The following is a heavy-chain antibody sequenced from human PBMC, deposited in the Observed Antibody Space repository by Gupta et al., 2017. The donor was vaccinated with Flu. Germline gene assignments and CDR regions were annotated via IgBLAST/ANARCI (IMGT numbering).Heavy chain of an antibody. V-gene: IGHV1-69*01. D-gene: IGHD3-10*01. CDR1: GGTFNTFA. J-gene: IGHJ4*02. Sequence: LLVQSEAEVMKPGCSVKLSCKAFGGTFNTFAFNWVLQAPGRGREWLGGIFPIFGTPNYAENLQSRVTITADESTSTSYMELSRLTSDDTPMYYCARDPRVGGLSSDYWDRGNLVPVTS. CDR3: ARDPRVGGLSSDY. CDR2: IFPIFGTP.